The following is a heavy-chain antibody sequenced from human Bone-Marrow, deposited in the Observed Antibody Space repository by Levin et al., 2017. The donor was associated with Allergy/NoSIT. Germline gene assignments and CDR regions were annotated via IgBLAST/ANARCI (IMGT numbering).Heavy chain of an antibody. D-gene: IGHD5-24*01. J-gene: IGHJ4*02. CDR3: ARDRLGNYNFDY. CDR2: ISSGSSTI. CDR1: GFSFSDYT. V-gene: IGHV3-48*01. Sequence: GGSLRLSCAASGFSFSDYTMNWVRQAPGKGLEWVSSISSGSSTIYYADSVKGRFTISRDNAKNSLYLQMNSLRAEDTAVYYCARDRLGNYNFDYWGQGTLVTVSS.